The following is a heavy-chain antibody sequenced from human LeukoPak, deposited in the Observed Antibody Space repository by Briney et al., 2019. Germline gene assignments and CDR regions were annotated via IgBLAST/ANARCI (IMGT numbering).Heavy chain of an antibody. D-gene: IGHD4-23*01. CDR3: ARPKMAVVTPLDY. V-gene: IGHV3-30*03. CDR2: ISYDGGHK. J-gene: IGHJ4*02. CDR1: GFTFDDYG. Sequence: GGSLRLSCAASGFTFDDYGMSWVRQAPGKGLEWVAGISYDGGHKYYADSVKGRFTISRDTSKNTLYLQMNSLRAEDTALYYCARPKMAVVTPLDYWGQGTLVTVSS.